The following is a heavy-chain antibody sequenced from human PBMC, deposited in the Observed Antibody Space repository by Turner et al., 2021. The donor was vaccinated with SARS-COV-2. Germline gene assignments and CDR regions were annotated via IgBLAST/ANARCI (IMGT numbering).Heavy chain of an antibody. D-gene: IGHD3-9*01. CDR2: IAAGADYT. Sequence: QLFESGGGFEESGKSLRLSCLASGFSFGDSIMAWVRQAPGKGLEFVSSIAAGADYTFYSDSVRGRFAVSRDNLKNTLYLEMNSLRVGDSALYYCARVASYYFDGRLWVGPLDTWGQGTLVSVS. V-gene: IGHV3-23*01. J-gene: IGHJ5*01. CDR3: ARVASYYFDGRLWVGPLDT. CDR1: GFSFGDSI.